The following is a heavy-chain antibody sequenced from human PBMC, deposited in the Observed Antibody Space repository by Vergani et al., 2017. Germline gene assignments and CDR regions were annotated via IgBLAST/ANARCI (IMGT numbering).Heavy chain of an antibody. V-gene: IGHV1-24*01. J-gene: IGHJ2*01. CDR2: FDPEDGET. D-gene: IGHD4-17*01. CDR1: GYTLTELS. Sequence: QVQLVQSGAEVKKPGASVKVSCKVSGYTLTELSMHWVRPAPGKGLEWLGGFDPEDGETIYAQKFQGRVTMTEDTSTDTAYMELSSLRSEDTAVYYCARGVLDDYGDYGEQRKYWYFDLWGRGTLVTVSS. CDR3: ARGVLDDYGDYGEQRKYWYFDL.